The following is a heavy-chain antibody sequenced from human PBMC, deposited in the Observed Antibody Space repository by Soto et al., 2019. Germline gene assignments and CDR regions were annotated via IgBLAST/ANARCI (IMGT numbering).Heavy chain of an antibody. Sequence: SETLSLTCTVSGGSISSYYWSWIRQPPGKGLEWIGYIYYSGSTNYNPSLKSRVTISVDTSKNQFSLKLSSVTAADTAVYYCARTLIAVAGDQFIWFDPSGQGTLVTVAS. CDR3: ARTLIAVAGDQFIWFDP. CDR2: IYYSGST. D-gene: IGHD6-19*01. CDR1: GGSISSYY. V-gene: IGHV4-59*01. J-gene: IGHJ5*02.